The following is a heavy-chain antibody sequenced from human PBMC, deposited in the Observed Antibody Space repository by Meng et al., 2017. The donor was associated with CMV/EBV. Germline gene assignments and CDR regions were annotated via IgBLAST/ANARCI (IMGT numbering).Heavy chain of an antibody. CDR3: ARTRYCRTTSCYDAFDI. D-gene: IGHD2-2*01. CDR1: FTFSDSA. J-gene: IGHJ3*02. Sequence: FTFSDSAMNWVRQAPGKGLEWVAIISYDGTNKYCADSVEGRFTISGDNSKNTLYLQMSSLRAEDTAVYYCARTRYCRTTSCYDAFDIWGQGTMVTVSS. V-gene: IGHV3-30*04. CDR2: ISYDGTNK.